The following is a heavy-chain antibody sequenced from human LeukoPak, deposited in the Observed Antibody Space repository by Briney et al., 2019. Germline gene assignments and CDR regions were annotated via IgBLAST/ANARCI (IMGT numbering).Heavy chain of an antibody. D-gene: IGHD6-19*01. Sequence: GASVKVSCKASGYTFTSYDINWVRQATGQGLEWMGWMNPNSGNTGYAQKFQGRVTMTRNTSISTAYMELSSLRSEDTAVYYCAKDHIAVAAVFDYWGQGTLVTVSS. CDR3: AKDHIAVAAVFDY. J-gene: IGHJ4*02. CDR2: MNPNSGNT. V-gene: IGHV1-8*01. CDR1: GYTFTSYD.